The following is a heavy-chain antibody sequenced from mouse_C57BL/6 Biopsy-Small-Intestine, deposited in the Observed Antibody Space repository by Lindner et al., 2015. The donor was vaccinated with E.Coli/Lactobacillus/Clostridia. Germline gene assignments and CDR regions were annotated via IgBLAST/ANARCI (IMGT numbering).Heavy chain of an antibody. CDR3: ARLYYGNYVDY. CDR1: GYTFTDYY. J-gene: IGHJ2*01. Sequence: VQLQESGPVLVKPGASVKMSCKASGYTFTDYYMNWVKQSPGKSLEWIGVINPYNGGTSYNQKFKGKATLTVDKSSSTAYMELNSLTSEDSAVYYCARLYYGNYVDYWGQGTTLTVSS. CDR2: INPYNGGT. D-gene: IGHD2-1*01. V-gene: IGHV1-19*01.